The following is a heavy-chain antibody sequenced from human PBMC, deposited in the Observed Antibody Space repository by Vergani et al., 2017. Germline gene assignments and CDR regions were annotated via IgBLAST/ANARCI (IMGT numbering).Heavy chain of an antibody. Sequence: EVQLLESGGGLVQPGGSLRLSCAASGFTFSSYAMSWVRQAPGKGLEWVSAISGSGGSTYYAGSVKGRSTISRDNSKNTLYLQMNSLRAEDTAVYYCAKDLAWGDWXFDLWGRGTLVTVSS. CDR2: ISGSGGST. CDR1: GFTFSSYA. CDR3: AKDLAWGDWXFDL. J-gene: IGHJ2*01. D-gene: IGHD3-16*01. V-gene: IGHV3-23*01.